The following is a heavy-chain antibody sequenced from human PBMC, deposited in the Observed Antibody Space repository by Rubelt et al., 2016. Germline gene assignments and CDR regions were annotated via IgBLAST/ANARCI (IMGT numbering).Heavy chain of an antibody. J-gene: IGHJ4*02. CDR1: GFTFSSYS. CDR3: ARGYGYVDY. D-gene: IGHD5-18*01. Sequence: EVQLVESGGGLVQPGGSLRLSCAASGFTFSSYSMTWVRQAPGKGLEWFSYISSGSSTIYYADSVKGRFTISRYNAKTSVYLQMNSLRAEDTAVYYCARGYGYVDYWGQGTLVTVSS. V-gene: IGHV3-48*04. CDR2: ISSGSSTI.